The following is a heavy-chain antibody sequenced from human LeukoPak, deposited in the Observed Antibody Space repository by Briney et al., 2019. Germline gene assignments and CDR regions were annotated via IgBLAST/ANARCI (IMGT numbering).Heavy chain of an antibody. J-gene: IGHJ4*02. Sequence: PGGSLRLSCAASGFTFSSYWMSWVRQAPGKGLEWVANIKQDGSEKYYVDSVKGRFTISRDNAKNSLYLQMNSLRAEDTAVYYCARDMYSYGSQDFDYWGQGTLVTVSS. CDR3: ARDMYSYGSQDFDY. D-gene: IGHD5-18*01. CDR2: IKQDGSEK. CDR1: GFTFSSYW. V-gene: IGHV3-7*01.